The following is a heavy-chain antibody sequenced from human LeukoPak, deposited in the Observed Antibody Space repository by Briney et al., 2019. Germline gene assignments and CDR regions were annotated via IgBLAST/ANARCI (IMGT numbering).Heavy chain of an antibody. CDR2: ITAVSGDT. CDR1: GEPFFTYA. J-gene: IGHJ3*02. D-gene: IGHD7-27*01. CDR3: ATGQHAFDI. V-gene: IGHV1-3*01. Sequence: GASVKVSCKAAGEPFFTYAIHWVRQASGQRLEWMGWITAVSGDTKYSQKLQHRVTFTTDTSAGTSASTAYMELSSLRSEDTAVYYCATGQHAFDIWGQGTMVTVSS.